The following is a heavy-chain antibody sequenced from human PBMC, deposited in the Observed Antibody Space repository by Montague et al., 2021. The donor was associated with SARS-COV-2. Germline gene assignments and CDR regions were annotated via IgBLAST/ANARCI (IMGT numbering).Heavy chain of an antibody. J-gene: IGHJ4*02. CDR2: INYSGST. V-gene: IGHV4-34*01. CDR3: ARGEAGY. Sequence: SETLSLTCAVYGGSFSGYWWTWIRQSPGKGLEWIGGINYSGSTKYNPSLKSRVTISVDTSKNQFSLDLTSVTAADTAVYYCARGEAGYWGQGTLVTVSS. CDR1: GGSFSGYW. D-gene: IGHD6-25*01.